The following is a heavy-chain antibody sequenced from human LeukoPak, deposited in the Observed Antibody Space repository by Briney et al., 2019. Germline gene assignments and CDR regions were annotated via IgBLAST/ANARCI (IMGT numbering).Heavy chain of an antibody. J-gene: IGHJ2*01. Sequence: GGSLRLSCAASGFTFSSYSMNWVRQAPGKGLEWASYISSSSSTIYYADSVKGRFTISRDNAKNSLYLQMNSLRAEDTAVYYCARGAGGSYHYWYFDLWGRGTLVTVSS. D-gene: IGHD1-26*01. V-gene: IGHV3-48*01. CDR2: ISSSSSTI. CDR3: ARGAGGSYHYWYFDL. CDR1: GFTFSSYS.